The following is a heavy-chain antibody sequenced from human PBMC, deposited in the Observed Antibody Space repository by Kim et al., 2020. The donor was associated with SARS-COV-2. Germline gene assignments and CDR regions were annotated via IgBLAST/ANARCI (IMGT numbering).Heavy chain of an antibody. CDR2: IYYSGST. D-gene: IGHD3-10*01. CDR3: ARHTVWFGELLYPDY. Sequence: SETLSLTCTVSGGSISSSSYYWGWIRQPPGKGLELIGSIYYSGSTYYNPSLKSRVTISVDTSKNQFSLKLSSVTAAYTAVYYCARHTVWFGELLYPDYWGPGTLVTVSS. CDR1: GGSISSSSYY. J-gene: IGHJ4*02. V-gene: IGHV4-39*01.